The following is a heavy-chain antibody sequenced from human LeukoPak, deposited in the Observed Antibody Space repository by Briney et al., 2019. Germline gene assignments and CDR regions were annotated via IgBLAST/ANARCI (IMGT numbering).Heavy chain of an antibody. J-gene: IGHJ6*03. D-gene: IGHD6-13*01. CDR2: INHSGST. CDR1: GGSFSGYY. CDR3: ARGSFVAAAGKYYYYYYMDV. V-gene: IGHV4-34*01. Sequence: PSETLSLTCAVYGGSFSGYYWSWIRQPPGKGLEWIGEINHSGSTNYNPSLKSRVTISVDTSKNHFSLKLSSVTAADTAVYYCARGSFVAAAGKYYYYYYMDVWGKGTTVTVSS.